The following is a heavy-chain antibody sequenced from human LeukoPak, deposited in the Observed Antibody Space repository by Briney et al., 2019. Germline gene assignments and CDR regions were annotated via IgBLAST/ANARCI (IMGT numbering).Heavy chain of an antibody. CDR2: ISSSSSYI. CDR1: GFTFSSYN. D-gene: IGHD3-10*01. CDR3: ARAYGSGSPIFDY. J-gene: IGHJ4*02. V-gene: IGHV3-21*01. Sequence: PGGSLRLSCAASGFTFSSYNMNWVRQAPGKGLEWVSSISSSSSYIYYADSVKGRFTISRDNAKNSLYLQMNSLRAEDTAVYYCARAYGSGSPIFDYWGQGTLVTVSS.